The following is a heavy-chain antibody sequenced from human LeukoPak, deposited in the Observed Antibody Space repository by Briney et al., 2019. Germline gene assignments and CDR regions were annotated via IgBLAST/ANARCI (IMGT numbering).Heavy chain of an antibody. J-gene: IGHJ4*02. V-gene: IGHV1-69*06. CDR2: IIPIFGTA. CDR3: ARGGGDSGYDSPPRIFDY. Sequence: SVKVSCKASGGTFSSYAISWVRQAPGQGLEWMGGIIPIFGTANYAQKFQGRVTITADKSTSTAYMELSSLRSEDTAVYYCARGGGDSGYDSPPRIFDYWGQGTLVTVSS. CDR1: GGTFSSYA. D-gene: IGHD5-12*01.